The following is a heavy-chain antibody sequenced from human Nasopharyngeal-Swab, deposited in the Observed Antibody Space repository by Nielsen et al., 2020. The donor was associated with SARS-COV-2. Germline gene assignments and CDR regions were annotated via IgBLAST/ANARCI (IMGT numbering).Heavy chain of an antibody. CDR3: ARRGGTAGSDAFDI. Sequence: VRQMPGKGLEWMGRIDPSDSYTNYSPSFQGHVTISADKSISTAYLQWSSLKASDTATYYCARRGGTAGSDAFDIWGQGTMVTVS. J-gene: IGHJ3*02. D-gene: IGHD6-13*01. CDR2: IDPSDSYT. V-gene: IGHV5-10-1*01.